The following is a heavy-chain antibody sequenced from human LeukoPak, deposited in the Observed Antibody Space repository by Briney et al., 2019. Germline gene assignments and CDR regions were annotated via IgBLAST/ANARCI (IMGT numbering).Heavy chain of an antibody. CDR1: GGSISSSSYY. Sequence: SETLSLTCTVSGGSISSSSYYWGWIRQPPGKGLGWIGSIYYSGSTYYNPSLKSRVTISVDTSKNQFSLKLSSVTAADTAVYYCASHIAAAGIVVYYFDYWGQGTLVTVSS. CDR3: ASHIAAAGIVVYYFDY. CDR2: IYYSGST. V-gene: IGHV4-39*01. J-gene: IGHJ4*02. D-gene: IGHD6-13*01.